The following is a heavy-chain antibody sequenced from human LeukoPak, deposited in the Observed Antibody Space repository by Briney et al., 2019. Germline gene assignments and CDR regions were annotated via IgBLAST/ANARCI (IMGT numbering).Heavy chain of an antibody. V-gene: IGHV1-69*06. CDR1: GGTFSSYA. D-gene: IGHD4-23*01. J-gene: IGHJ4*02. CDR2: IIPIFGTA. CDR3: ARDSPTTVVTRVYFDY. Sequence: ASVKVSCKASGGTFSSYAISWVRQAPGQGLEWMGGIIPIFGTANYAQKFQGRVTITADKSTSTAYMELSSLRSEDTAVYYCARDSPTTVVTRVYFDYWGQGTLVTVSS.